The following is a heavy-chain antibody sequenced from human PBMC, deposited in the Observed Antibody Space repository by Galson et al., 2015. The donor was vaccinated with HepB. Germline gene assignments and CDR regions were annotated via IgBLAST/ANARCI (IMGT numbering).Heavy chain of an antibody. V-gene: IGHV1-69*02. CDR2: IIPILGIA. CDR1: GGTFSSYT. Sequence: SVKVSCKASGGTFSSYTISWVRQAPGQGLEWMGRIIPILGIANYAQKFQGRVTITADKSTSTAYMELSSLRSEDTAVYYCARSYYGSGSYYPFDYWGQGTLVTVSS. J-gene: IGHJ4*02. CDR3: ARSYYGSGSYYPFDY. D-gene: IGHD3-10*01.